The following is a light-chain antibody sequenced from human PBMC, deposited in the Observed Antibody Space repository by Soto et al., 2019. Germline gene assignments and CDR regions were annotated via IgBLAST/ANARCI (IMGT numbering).Light chain of an antibody. CDR1: TGTVTTGLY. Sequence: QAVVTQEPSLTVSHGGSVTLTCGSSTGTVTTGLYPYGFQQKPGQVPKTLIYATTYRHSWTPARFSCSLLVGKAALTLSGAHPEDEAEYYCSLSYTTARVFGGGTKLTVL. V-gene: IGLV7-46*01. CDR3: SLSYTTARV. J-gene: IGLJ2*01. CDR2: ATT.